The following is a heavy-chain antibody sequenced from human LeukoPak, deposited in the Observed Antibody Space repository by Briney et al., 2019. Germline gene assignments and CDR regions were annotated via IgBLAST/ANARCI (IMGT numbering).Heavy chain of an antibody. V-gene: IGHV3-23*01. CDR3: AKGRAYYYYDMDV. CDR1: EFTFSSYA. CDR2: TSGGGVDT. Sequence: GGSLRLSCAASEFTFSSYAMSWVRQAPGKGLDWVSTTSGGGVDTYYADSVKGRFTISRDSSKSTLYLQMNSLRAEDTAVYYCAKGRAYYYYDMDVWGQGTTVTVSS. J-gene: IGHJ6*02.